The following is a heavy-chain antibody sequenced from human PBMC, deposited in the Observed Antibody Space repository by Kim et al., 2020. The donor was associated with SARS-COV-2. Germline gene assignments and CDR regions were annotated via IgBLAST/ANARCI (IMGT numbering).Heavy chain of an antibody. CDR3: ARDLWLHSLVIYYYGMDV. D-gene: IGHD3-9*01. CDR2: ISSSSSYI. CDR1: GFTFSSYS. J-gene: IGHJ6*02. Sequence: GGSLRLSCAASGFTFSSYSMNWVRQAPGKGLEWVSSISSSSSYIYYADSVKGRFTISRDNAKNSLYLQMNSLRAEDTAVYYCARDLWLHSLVIYYYGMDVWGQGTTVTVSS. V-gene: IGHV3-21*01.